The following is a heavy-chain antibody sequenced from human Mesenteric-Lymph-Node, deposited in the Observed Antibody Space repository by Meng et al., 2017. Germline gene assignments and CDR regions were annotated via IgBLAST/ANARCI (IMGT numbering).Heavy chain of an antibody. CDR2: FDPEDGET. CDR1: GYTLTELS. Sequence: VQLVQAGAGVKKAGASVKVSCKVSGYTLTELSMHWVRQAPGKGLEWMGGFDPEDGETIYAQKFQGRVTMTEDTSTDTAYMELSSLRSEDTAVYYCATDRAGGRYFDYWGQGTLVTVSS. V-gene: IGHV1-24*01. D-gene: IGHD1-26*01. J-gene: IGHJ4*02. CDR3: ATDRAGGRYFDY.